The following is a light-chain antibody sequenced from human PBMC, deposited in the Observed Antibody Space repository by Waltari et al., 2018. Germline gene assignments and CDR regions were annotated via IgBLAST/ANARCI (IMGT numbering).Light chain of an antibody. CDR1: DRDVGTYNL. Sequence: QSALTQPASVSGSLGQSFTISCTGTDRDVGTYNLVSWYQQHPGKAPKLLIFDVTARPSGVSNRFSGSKSGNTASLTISGLQAEDEADYYCCSYAGNFIWVFGGGTKLTVL. V-gene: IGLV2-23*02. CDR3: CSYAGNFIWV. CDR2: DVT. J-gene: IGLJ3*02.